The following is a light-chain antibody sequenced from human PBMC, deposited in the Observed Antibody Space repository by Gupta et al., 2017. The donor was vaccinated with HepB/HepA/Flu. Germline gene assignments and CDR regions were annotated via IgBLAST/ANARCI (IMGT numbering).Light chain of an antibody. CDR3: RQSLQTPKT. J-gene: IGKJ2*01. CDR2: LGS. Sequence: IVMTRSPLSLPVTPGEPASISCRASQSLLHSNGYKYLAWYRQKPGQSPQLLIYLGSNRASGVPDRFSGSGSGTDFTLKISRVEAEDVGLYYCRQSLQTPKTFGQGTRLEIK. CDR1: QSLLHSNGYKY. V-gene: IGKV2-28*01.